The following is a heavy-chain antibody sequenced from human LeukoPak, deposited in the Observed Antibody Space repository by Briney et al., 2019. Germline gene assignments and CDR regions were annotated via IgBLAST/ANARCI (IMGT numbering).Heavy chain of an antibody. CDR2: ISGSGGST. D-gene: IGHD6-13*01. CDR3: ARVMRGSSWSRNFDY. J-gene: IGHJ4*02. V-gene: IGHV3-23*01. CDR1: GFTFSSYA. Sequence: PGGSLRLSCAASGFTFSSYAMSWVRQAPGKGLEWVSAISGSGGSTYYADSVKGRFTISRDNSKNTLYLQMNSLRAEDTAVYYCARVMRGSSWSRNFDYWGQGTLVTVSS.